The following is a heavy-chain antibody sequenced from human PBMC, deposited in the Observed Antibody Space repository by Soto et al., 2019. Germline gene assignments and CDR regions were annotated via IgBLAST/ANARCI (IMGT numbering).Heavy chain of an antibody. Sequence: EVQLLESGGGLVQPGGSLRLSCAAAGFTFSNYALTWVRQSPGKGLEWVSTFSGSGGSTYYADSVRGRFTISRDNSKNTLCLQMNSLRVEDTDIYYCAIDWTGDTCPCLDVWGQGTTVSVSS. J-gene: IGHJ6*02. CDR2: FSGSGGST. CDR3: AIDWTGDTCPCLDV. V-gene: IGHV3-23*01. CDR1: GFTFSNYA. D-gene: IGHD3-3*01.